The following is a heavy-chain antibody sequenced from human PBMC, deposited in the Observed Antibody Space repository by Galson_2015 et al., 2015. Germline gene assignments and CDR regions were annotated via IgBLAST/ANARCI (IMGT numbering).Heavy chain of an antibody. CDR2: IYHNGNT. CDR3: ARSPATYYSYYYYMDI. Sequence: LEWLGYIYHNGNTYYNPSLKSRVTISVDTSKNQFSLKLNSVTAADTAVYYCARSPATYYSYYYYMDIWGKGTTVTVSS. V-gene: IGHV4-30-2*05. D-gene: IGHD5-24*01. J-gene: IGHJ6*03.